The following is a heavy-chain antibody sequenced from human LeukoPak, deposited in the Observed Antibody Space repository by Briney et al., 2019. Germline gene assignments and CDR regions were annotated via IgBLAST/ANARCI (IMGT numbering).Heavy chain of an antibody. Sequence: SETLSLTCTVSGGSISSSSYCWGRIRQPPGKGLEWIGSINYSGSTYDNPSLKSRVTISEDTSKNQFSLRLSSVTAADTAVYYCARHVGSSGWYYYFDYWGQGNLVTVSS. CDR2: INYSGST. CDR3: ARHVGSSGWYYYFDY. D-gene: IGHD6-19*01. J-gene: IGHJ4*02. V-gene: IGHV4-39*01. CDR1: GGSISSSSYC.